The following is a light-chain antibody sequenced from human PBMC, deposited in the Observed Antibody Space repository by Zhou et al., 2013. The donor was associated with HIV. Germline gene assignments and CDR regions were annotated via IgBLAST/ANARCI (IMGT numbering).Light chain of an antibody. CDR1: QDISNY. CDR3: QQYDDLPT. Sequence: DIQMTQSPSSLSASVGDRVTITCQASQDISNYLNWYQQKPGKAPKLLIYDASNLETGVPSRFSGSGSGTDFTFTISSLQYEDIATYYCQQYDDLPTFGQGTRLEIK. J-gene: IGKJ5*01. CDR2: DAS. V-gene: IGKV1-33*01.